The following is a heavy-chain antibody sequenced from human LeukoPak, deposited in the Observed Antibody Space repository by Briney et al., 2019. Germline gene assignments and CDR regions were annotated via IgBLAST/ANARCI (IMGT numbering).Heavy chain of an antibody. J-gene: IGHJ6*02. CDR1: GFTVSSNY. D-gene: IGHD6-13*01. Sequence: PGGSLRLSCAASGFTVSSNYMSWVRQAPGKGLEWVSVIYSGGSTYYADSVKGRFTISRGNSKNTLYLQMNSLRAEDTAVYYCAREQQYPGGLMDVWGQGTTVTVSS. CDR2: IYSGGST. CDR3: AREQQYPGGLMDV. V-gene: IGHV3-53*01.